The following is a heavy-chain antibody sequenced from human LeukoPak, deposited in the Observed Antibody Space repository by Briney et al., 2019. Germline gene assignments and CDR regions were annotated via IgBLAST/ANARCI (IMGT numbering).Heavy chain of an antibody. Sequence: ASVKVSCKASGYTFTGYYMHWVRQAPGQGLEWMGWINPNSGGTNYAQKFQGRVTMTRDTSISTAYMELSRLRSDDTAVYYCARKYGDYDAFDIWGQGTMVTVSS. CDR2: INPNSGGT. V-gene: IGHV1-2*02. D-gene: IGHD4-17*01. CDR3: ARKYGDYDAFDI. CDR1: GYTFTGYY. J-gene: IGHJ3*02.